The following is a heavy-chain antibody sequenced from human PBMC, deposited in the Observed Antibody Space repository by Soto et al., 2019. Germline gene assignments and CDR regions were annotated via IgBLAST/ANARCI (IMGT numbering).Heavy chain of an antibody. Sequence: PGGSLRLSCTASGFSFGDYAMSWFRQAPGKGLEWVSAISGSGGSTYYADSVKGRFTISRDNSKNTLYLQMNSLRAEDTAVYYCAKEGISTSCFDYWGQGTLVTVSS. V-gene: IGHV3-23*01. D-gene: IGHD2-2*01. CDR2: ISGSGGST. CDR1: GFSFGDYA. J-gene: IGHJ4*02. CDR3: AKEGISTSCFDY.